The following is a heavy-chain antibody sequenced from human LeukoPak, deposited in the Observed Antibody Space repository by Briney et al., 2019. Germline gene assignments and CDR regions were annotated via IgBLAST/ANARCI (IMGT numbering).Heavy chain of an antibody. D-gene: IGHD2-15*01. CDR2: INPNSGGT. CDR3: ARIWLKKGGYCSGGYCYFDY. CDR1: GYTFTDYF. Sequence: GASVKVSCKASGYTFTDYFIHWVRQAPGQGLEWMGRINPNSGGTNYAQKFQDRVTMTRDTSINTAYMELSRLRSDDTAVYYCARIWLKKGGYCSGGYCYFDYWGQGTLVTVSS. J-gene: IGHJ4*02. V-gene: IGHV1-2*06.